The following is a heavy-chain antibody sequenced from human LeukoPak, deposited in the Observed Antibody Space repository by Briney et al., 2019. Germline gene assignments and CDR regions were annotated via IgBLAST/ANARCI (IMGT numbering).Heavy chain of an antibody. CDR3: ARDCSN. CDR1: GFTSSSYA. D-gene: IGHD2/OR15-2a*01. V-gene: IGHV3-23*01. Sequence: PGGSLRLSCAASGFTSSSYAMSWVRQGPGKGLEWVSAISVSGNAYHADSVKGRFTISRDSYKNTLYLQMNSLRAEDAAVYYCARDCSNWGQGTLVTVSS. CDR2: ISVSGNA. J-gene: IGHJ4*02.